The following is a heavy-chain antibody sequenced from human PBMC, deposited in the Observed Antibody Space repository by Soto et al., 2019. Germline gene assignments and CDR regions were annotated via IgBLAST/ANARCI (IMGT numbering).Heavy chain of an antibody. CDR1: GGSISSYY. CDR3: ARSTTLTRLRFDP. Sequence: SETLSLTCTVSGGSISSYYWSWIRQPPGKGLEWIGYVYYTGSTNYGPSLKSRVAISVDTSKNEFSLKLSSVTAADTAVYYCARSTTLTRLRFDPWGQGTLVTVSS. V-gene: IGHV4-59*08. CDR2: VYYTGST. J-gene: IGHJ5*02. D-gene: IGHD4-4*01.